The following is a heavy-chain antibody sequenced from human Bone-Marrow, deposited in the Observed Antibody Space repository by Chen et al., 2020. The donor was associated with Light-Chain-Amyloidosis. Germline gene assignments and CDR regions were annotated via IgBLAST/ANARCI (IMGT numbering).Heavy chain of an antibody. J-gene: IGHJ4*02. Sequence: EVQLEQSGPEVKKPGESLKISCKGPGYTFPNYWIGWVRQMPGKGLEWMGVIYPVDFDASYSPSFEGKVTTSADKSSTTSYLQWSSLKAPDTAMYYWARRRDGYNFDYWGPGTLVTVS. CDR1: GYTFPNYW. D-gene: IGHD5-12*01. CDR2: IYPVDFDA. V-gene: IGHV5-51*01. CDR3: ARRRDGYNFDY.